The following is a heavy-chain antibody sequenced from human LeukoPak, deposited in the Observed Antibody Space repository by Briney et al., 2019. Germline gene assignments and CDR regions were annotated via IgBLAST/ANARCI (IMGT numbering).Heavy chain of an antibody. J-gene: IGHJ4*02. D-gene: IGHD3-22*01. CDR2: ISYDGSNK. CDR1: GFTFSGDA. V-gene: IGHV3-30-3*01. CDR3: ARDLTVSYYYDSSGYYPAY. Sequence: GETLTLSCAASGFTFSGDAVHWGRNTQGKGLEWVAVISYDGSNKAYADSVKGRFTTSRDNSKNTLYLQMNSLRAEDTAVYYCARDLTVSYYYDSSGYYPAYWGQGTLVTVSS.